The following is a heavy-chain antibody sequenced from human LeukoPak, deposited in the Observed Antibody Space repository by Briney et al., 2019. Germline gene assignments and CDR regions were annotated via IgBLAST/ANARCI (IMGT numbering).Heavy chain of an antibody. Sequence: GASVKVSCTASGYTFSSYAISWVRQAPGQGLEWMGRIIPILAITNYAQKFQGRVTITADKFTSTVYMELSSLRSEDTAMYYCARSSDEGAFDIWGQGTMVTVSS. CDR2: IIPILAIT. CDR3: ARSSDEGAFDI. V-gene: IGHV1-69*04. CDR1: GYTFSSYA. J-gene: IGHJ3*02.